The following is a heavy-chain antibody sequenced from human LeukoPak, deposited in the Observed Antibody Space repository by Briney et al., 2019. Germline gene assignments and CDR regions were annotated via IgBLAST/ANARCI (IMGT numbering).Heavy chain of an antibody. CDR1: GGSFSGYY. CDR2: INHSGST. J-gene: IGHJ4*02. D-gene: IGHD2-2*01. V-gene: IGHV4-34*01. CDR3: ARGSTSHCIDY. Sequence: SETLSPTCAVYGGSFSGYYWSWIRQPPGKGLEWIGEINHSGSTNYNPSLKSRVTISVDTSKNQFSLKLSSVTAADTAVYYCARGSTSHCIDYWGQGTLVTVSS.